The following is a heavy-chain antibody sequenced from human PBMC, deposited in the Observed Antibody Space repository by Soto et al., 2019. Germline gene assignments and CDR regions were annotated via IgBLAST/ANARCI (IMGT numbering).Heavy chain of an antibody. D-gene: IGHD2-15*01. CDR2: IYYSGTT. J-gene: IGHJ4*02. CDR3: ARRWGRSFDY. Sequence: QVQLQESGPGLVKPSETLSLTCTVSGGSISSYYWSWIRQPPGKGLEWIGYIYYSGTTNYNPSLKSRVPTSVDTSKTQFSRKLSSVTAADTAVYYCARRWGRSFDYWGQGTLVTVSS. CDR1: GGSISSYY. V-gene: IGHV4-59*08.